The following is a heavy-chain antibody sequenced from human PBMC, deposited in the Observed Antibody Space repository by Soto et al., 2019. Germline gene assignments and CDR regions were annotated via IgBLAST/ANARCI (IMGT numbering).Heavy chain of an antibody. Sequence: QVHLVESGGGLVRTGGSLRLSCATSGFFFSDYYLSWVRQAPGKGLEWVAYIGPASKTIEYADSVKGRFTISRDIAQSSLFLDMSSLRPDDTAVYFCARDFCGRSMCGSDHWGQGTLVTVSS. CDR1: GFFFSDYY. D-gene: IGHD1-26*01. CDR3: ARDFCGRSMCGSDH. J-gene: IGHJ4*02. CDR2: IGPASKTI. V-gene: IGHV3-11*01.